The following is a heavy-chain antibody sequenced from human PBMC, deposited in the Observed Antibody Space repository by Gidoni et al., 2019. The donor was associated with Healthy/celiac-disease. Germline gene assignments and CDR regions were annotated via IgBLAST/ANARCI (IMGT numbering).Heavy chain of an antibody. V-gene: IGHV3-48*03. D-gene: IGHD3-16*01. CDR3: ARVENYDYIWGSY. CDR2: ISSSGSTI. J-gene: IGHJ4*02. CDR1: GFTFSSYE. Sequence: EVQLVESGGGLVQPGGSLRLSCAASGFTFSSYEMNWVRQAPGKGLEWFSYISSSGSTIYYADSVKGRFTISRDNAKNSLYLQMNSLRAEDTAVYYCARVENYDYIWGSYWGQGTLVTVSS.